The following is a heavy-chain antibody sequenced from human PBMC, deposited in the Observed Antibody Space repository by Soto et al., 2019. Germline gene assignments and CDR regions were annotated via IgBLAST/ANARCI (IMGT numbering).Heavy chain of an antibody. CDR2: IYYTGRT. D-gene: IGHD1-26*01. CDR3: ARDKWELPLDI. CDR1: GGSISSGDYS. J-gene: IGHJ3*02. Sequence: QVQLQESGPGRVKPSETLSLTCSVSGGSISSGDYSWSWIRQPPGKGLEWVGYIYYTGRTSYNPSLKSRVTMSVDTSKNQFSLRLRSVTAADTAVYYCARDKWELPLDIWGNGTMVTVSS. V-gene: IGHV4-30-4*01.